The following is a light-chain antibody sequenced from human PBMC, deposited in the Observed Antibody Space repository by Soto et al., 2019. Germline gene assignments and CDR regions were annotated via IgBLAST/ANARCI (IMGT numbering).Light chain of an antibody. J-gene: IGKJ2*01. CDR3: HQSYNTPQT. CDR1: QSISPY. Sequence: DIRLTQSPSSLSASVGDRVTITCRATQSISPYLNWYQQRPGKAPNLLIYGVSILQSGVPSRFSGSGSGTDFTLTISSLQPEDFATYFCHQSYNTPQTFGQGTTLDIK. V-gene: IGKV1-39*01. CDR2: GVS.